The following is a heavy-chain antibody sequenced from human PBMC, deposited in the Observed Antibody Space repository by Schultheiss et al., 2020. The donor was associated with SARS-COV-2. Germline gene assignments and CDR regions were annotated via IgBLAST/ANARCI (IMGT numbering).Heavy chain of an antibody. CDR1: GFTFSSYG. V-gene: IGHV3-33*01. J-gene: IGHJ6*02. Sequence: GGSLRLSCAASGFTFSSYGMHWVRQAPGKGPEWVAVIWYDGSNKYYADSVKGRFTISRDNSKNTLYLQMNSLRAEDTAVYYCAREGGGYGDSNRRRNYYYYYGMDVWGQGTTVTVSS. CDR3: AREGGGYGDSNRRRNYYYYYGMDV. CDR2: IWYDGSNK. D-gene: IGHD4-17*01.